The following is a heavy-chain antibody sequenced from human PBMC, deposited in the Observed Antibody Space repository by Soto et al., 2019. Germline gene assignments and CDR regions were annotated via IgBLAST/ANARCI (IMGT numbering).Heavy chain of an antibody. CDR1: GGSFNDFY. Sequence: QMHIQQWGAGLLKPSETLSHTCAVSGGSFNDFYWNWVRQPPGEGLEWIGEVNHAGGTDYNPSLKSRVTISEDRSNNQLSLRLMSVTVADTATYYCARRGRYGGRSYTGWGQGTLVTVSS. J-gene: IGHJ4*02. V-gene: IGHV4-34*01. D-gene: IGHD2-15*01. CDR2: VNHAGGT. CDR3: ARRGRYGGRSYTG.